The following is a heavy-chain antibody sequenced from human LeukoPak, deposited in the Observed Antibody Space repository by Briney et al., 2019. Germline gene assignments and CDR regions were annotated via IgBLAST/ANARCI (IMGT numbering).Heavy chain of an antibody. J-gene: IGHJ6*03. CDR3: ARDPYNGDYGDFYYYYMDV. Sequence: GGSLRLSCVVSGLTFNHYGMHWVRQAPGKGLEWLTFIRHDESYQFYADFVKGRFTVSRDNAKNSLYLHLNSLRDEDTAIYYCARDPYNGDYGDFYYYYMDVWGKGTTVTISS. V-gene: IGHV3-30*02. CDR1: GLTFNHYG. D-gene: IGHD3-16*01. CDR2: IRHDESYQ.